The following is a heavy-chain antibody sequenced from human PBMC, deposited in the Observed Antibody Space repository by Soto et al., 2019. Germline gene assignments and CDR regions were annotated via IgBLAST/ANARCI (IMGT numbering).Heavy chain of an antibody. D-gene: IGHD4-17*01. CDR3: AREKDGDYVGPLGY. V-gene: IGHV3-33*01. J-gene: IGHJ4*02. Sequence: QVQLVESGGGVVQPGRSLRLSCAASGFTFSSYGMHWVRQAPGKGLEWVAVIWYDGSNKYYADSVKGRFTISRDNSKNTLYLQMNSLRAEDTAVYYCAREKDGDYVGPLGYWGQGTLVTVSS. CDR1: GFTFSSYG. CDR2: IWYDGSNK.